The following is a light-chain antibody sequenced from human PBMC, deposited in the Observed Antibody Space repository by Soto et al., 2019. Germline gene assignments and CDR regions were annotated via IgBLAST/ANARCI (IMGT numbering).Light chain of an antibody. Sequence: VLTQPPSASGTPGQRVTISCSGSSSNIGSNYVYWYQQLPGTAPKLLIYRNNQRPSGVPDRFSGSKSGTSASLAISGLRSEDEADYYCAAWDDSLSGLVFGGGTKLTVL. CDR3: AAWDDSLSGLV. V-gene: IGLV1-47*01. CDR2: RNN. CDR1: SSNIGSNY. J-gene: IGLJ2*01.